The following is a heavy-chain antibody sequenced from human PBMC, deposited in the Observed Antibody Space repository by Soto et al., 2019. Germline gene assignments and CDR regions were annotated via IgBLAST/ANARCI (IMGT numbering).Heavy chain of an antibody. D-gene: IGHD3-10*01. CDR2: ISGSGSAT. Sequence: PGGSLRLSCASSGFTFTSFAVSWVRQAPGKGLEWVSAISGSGSATYYADSGKGRFTVSRDNSQSTLFLQMDSLRPEDAAVYYCAKDLKVSGGFHGSLNYYYGMDVWGQGTTVTVSS. J-gene: IGHJ6*02. CDR1: GFTFTSFA. V-gene: IGHV3-23*01. CDR3: AKDLKVSGGFHGSLNYYYGMDV.